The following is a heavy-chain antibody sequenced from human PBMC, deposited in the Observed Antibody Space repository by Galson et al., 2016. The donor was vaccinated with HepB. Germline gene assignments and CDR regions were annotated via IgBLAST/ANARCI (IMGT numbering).Heavy chain of an antibody. CDR2: ARSGGALT. V-gene: IGHV3-23*01. Sequence: SLRLSCAASGFTFSNHGMTWVRQAPGKGLEWVSAARSGGALTYYTDSVKGRFTISRDNSKNTLYLQMNSRRVEDTALYYFAKIGRLGLWYFDLWGRGTLVTVSS. J-gene: IGHJ2*01. CDR1: GFTFSNHG. CDR3: AKIGRLGLWYFDL.